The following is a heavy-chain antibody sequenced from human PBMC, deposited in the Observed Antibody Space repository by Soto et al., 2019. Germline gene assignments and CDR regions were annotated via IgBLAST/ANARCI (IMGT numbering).Heavy chain of an antibody. D-gene: IGHD4-17*01. J-gene: IGHJ3*02. CDR3: AKDAGLSTVTTLGGFAFDI. V-gene: IGHV3-9*01. CDR2: ISWNSGSI. CDR1: GFTFDDYA. Sequence: EVQLVESGGGLVQPGRSLRLSCAASGFTFDDYAMHWVRQAPGKGLEWVSGISWNSGSIGYADSVKGRFTISRDNAKNSLYLQMNSLRAEDTALYYCAKDAGLSTVTTLGGFAFDIWGQGTMVTVSS.